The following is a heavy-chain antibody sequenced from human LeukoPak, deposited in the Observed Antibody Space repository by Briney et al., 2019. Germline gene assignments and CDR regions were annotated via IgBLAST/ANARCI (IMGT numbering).Heavy chain of an antibody. J-gene: IGHJ5*02. Sequence: GGSLRLSCAASGFTFSSYEMNWVRQAPGKGLEWVSYISGSGSTINYADSVKGRFTISRDNAKNSLYLQMNSLRAEDTAVYYCAHFTVLQAWGQGTLVTVSS. D-gene: IGHD2-8*02. CDR3: AHFTVLQA. V-gene: IGHV3-48*03. CDR2: ISGSGSTI. CDR1: GFTFSSYE.